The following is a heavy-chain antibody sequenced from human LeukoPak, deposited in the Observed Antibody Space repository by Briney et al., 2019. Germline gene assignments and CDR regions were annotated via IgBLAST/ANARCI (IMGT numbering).Heavy chain of an antibody. J-gene: IGHJ4*02. Sequence: SQTLSLTCAISGDSVSSNTGAWDWIRQSPSRGLEWLGRTYYRSRWYNDYAESVKSRITIIPDTSKNQFSLQLNSVTPDDTAVYYCAKGRGVSGGSSFDFWGQGTLVTVSS. V-gene: IGHV6-1*01. CDR2: TYYRSRWYN. D-gene: IGHD1-26*01. CDR3: AKGRGVSGGSSFDF. CDR1: GDSVSSNTGA.